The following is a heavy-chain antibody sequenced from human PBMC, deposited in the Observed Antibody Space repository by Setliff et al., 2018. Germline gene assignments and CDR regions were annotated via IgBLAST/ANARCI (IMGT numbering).Heavy chain of an antibody. V-gene: IGHV4-59*08. CDR3: ARTTGSTHNWLGP. CDR2: IYYTGSP. J-gene: IGHJ5*02. D-gene: IGHD1-1*01. Sequence: SETLSLTCTVSGGSISGYYWSWIRQPPGKGLEWIGNIYYTGSPSYSPSLRSRGTISVDTSKNQFSLKVSSVTAADTAVYYCARTTGSTHNWLGPWGPGTLVTVSS. CDR1: GGSISGYY.